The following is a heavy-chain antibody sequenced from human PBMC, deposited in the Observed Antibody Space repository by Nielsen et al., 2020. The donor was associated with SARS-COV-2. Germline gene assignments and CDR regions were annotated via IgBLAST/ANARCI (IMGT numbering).Heavy chain of an antibody. CDR1: GYTFTSYG. Sequence: ASVKVSCKASGYTFTSYGISWVRQAPGQGLEWMGWISAYNGSTNYAQKLQGRVTMTTDTSTSTAYMELRSLRSDDTAVYYCARPYSSGWYKAGYFQHWGQGTLVTVSS. CDR2: ISAYNGST. D-gene: IGHD6-19*01. CDR3: ARPYSSGWYKAGYFQH. J-gene: IGHJ1*01. V-gene: IGHV1-18*01.